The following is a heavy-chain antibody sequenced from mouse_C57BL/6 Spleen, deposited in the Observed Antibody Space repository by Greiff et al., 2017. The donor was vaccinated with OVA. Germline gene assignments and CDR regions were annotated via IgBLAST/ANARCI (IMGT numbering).Heavy chain of an antibody. J-gene: IGHJ1*03. Sequence: QVQLKESGAELVMPGASVTLSCKASGYTFTDYALHWVKQTPVHGLEWIGAIDPETGGTAYTQKFKGKAILTADKSSSTAYMELRSLTSEDSAVYYCTRPYSNYGWYFDVWGTGTTVTVSS. CDR1: GYTFTDYA. D-gene: IGHD2-5*01. V-gene: IGHV1-15*01. CDR2: IDPETGGT. CDR3: TRPYSNYGWYFDV.